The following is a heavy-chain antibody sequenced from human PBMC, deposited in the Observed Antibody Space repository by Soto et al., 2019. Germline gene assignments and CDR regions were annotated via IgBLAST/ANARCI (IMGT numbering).Heavy chain of an antibody. CDR1: GGTFSKFA. CDR3: ARGTRRHLGVINASYCYHGMDV. J-gene: IGHJ6*02. Sequence: SVKVSCKASGGTFSKFAISWVRQAPGQGLEWMGGIIPIVGTAIYAQKFQGRVTITADESTTTAYMELSSLRSEDTALYYCARGTRRHLGVINASYCYHGMDVWGQGSKVTVP. D-gene: IGHD3-10*01. CDR2: IIPIVGTA. V-gene: IGHV1-69*13.